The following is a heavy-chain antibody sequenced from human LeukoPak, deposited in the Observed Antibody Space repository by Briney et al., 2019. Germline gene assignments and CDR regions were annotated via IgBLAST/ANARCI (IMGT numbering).Heavy chain of an antibody. D-gene: IGHD2-2*01. J-gene: IGHJ4*02. CDR3: ARGYCSSTSCPRAYYFDY. CDR1: GFTFSSYW. V-gene: IGHV3-74*01. Sequence: PGGSLRLSCAASGFTFSSYWMHWVRHAPGKGLVWVSRINSDGSSTSYADSVKGRFTISRDNAKNTLYLQMNSLRAEDTAVYYCARGYCSSTSCPRAYYFDYWGQGTLVTVSS. CDR2: INSDGSST.